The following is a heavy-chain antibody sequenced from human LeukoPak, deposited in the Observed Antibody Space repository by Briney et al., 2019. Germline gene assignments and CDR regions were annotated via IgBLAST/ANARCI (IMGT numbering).Heavy chain of an antibody. CDR2: INPNSGGT. CDR3: AVRADRYYGMDV. D-gene: IGHD3-10*01. Sequence: ASVKVSCKASGYTFTGYYMHWVRQAPGQGLEWMGWINPNSGGTNYAQKFQGRVTMTRDTSISTASMELSSLRSDDTAVYYCAVRADRYYGMDVWGQGTTVTVSS. CDR1: GYTFTGYY. V-gene: IGHV1-2*02. J-gene: IGHJ6*02.